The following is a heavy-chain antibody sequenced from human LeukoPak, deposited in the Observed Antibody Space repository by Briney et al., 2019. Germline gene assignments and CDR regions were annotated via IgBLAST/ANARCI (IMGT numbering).Heavy chain of an antibody. V-gene: IGHV3-30-3*01. Sequence: GRSLRLSCAASGFTFSSYAMHWVRQAPGKGLEWVAVISYDGSNKYYADSVKGRFTISRDNSKNTLYLQMNSLRAEDTAVYYCAKGMGDAYNYRYYLDYWGQGTLVTVSS. CDR3: AKGMGDAYNYRYYLDY. J-gene: IGHJ4*02. CDR2: ISYDGSNK. D-gene: IGHD5-24*01. CDR1: GFTFSSYA.